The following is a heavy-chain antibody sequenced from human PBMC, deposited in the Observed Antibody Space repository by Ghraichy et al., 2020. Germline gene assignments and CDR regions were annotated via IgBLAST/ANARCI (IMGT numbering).Heavy chain of an antibody. D-gene: IGHD4-17*01. CDR3: ARVNYGDYEVDY. V-gene: IGHV3-21*01. CDR2: ISSSSSYI. CDR1: GFTFSSYS. J-gene: IGHJ4*02. Sequence: GESLHISCAASGFTFSSYSMNWVRQAPGKGLEWVSSISSSSSYIYYADSVKGRFTISRDNAKNSLYLQMNSLRAEDTAVYYCARVNYGDYEVDYWGQGTLVTVSS.